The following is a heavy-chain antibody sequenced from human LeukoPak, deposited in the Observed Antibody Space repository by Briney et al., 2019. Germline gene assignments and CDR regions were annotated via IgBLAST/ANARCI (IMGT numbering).Heavy chain of an antibody. J-gene: IGHJ4*02. Sequence: GGTLRLSCAASGFTFSSYGMSWVRQAPGKGLEWVSGISGSGGSTYYADSVKGRFTISRDNAKNSLYLQLNSLRAEDTAVYYCARDTYGSGSYYNAPLDYWGQGILVTVSS. CDR2: ISGSGGST. CDR3: ARDTYGSGSYYNAPLDY. CDR1: GFTFSSYG. V-gene: IGHV3-23*01. D-gene: IGHD3-10*01.